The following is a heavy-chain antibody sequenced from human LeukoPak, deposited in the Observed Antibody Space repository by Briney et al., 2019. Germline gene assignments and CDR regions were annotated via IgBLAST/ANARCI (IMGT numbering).Heavy chain of an antibody. D-gene: IGHD3-10*01. V-gene: IGHV3-7*01. CDR2: IKQDGSEK. CDR1: GFTFSNYA. CDR3: ARSINGLWFGL. Sequence: GGSLRLSCAASGFTFSNYAMIWVRQAPGKGLEWAANIKQDGSEKYYVDSVKGRFTISRDNAKNSLYLQMNSLRAEDTAVYYCARSINGLWFGLWGQGTLVTVSS. J-gene: IGHJ4*02.